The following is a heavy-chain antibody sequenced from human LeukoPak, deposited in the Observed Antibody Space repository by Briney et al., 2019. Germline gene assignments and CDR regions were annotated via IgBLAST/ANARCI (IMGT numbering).Heavy chain of an antibody. CDR2: IWYDGSNK. D-gene: IGHD3-3*01. CDR3: AREGWLLSKNYYYGMDV. J-gene: IGHJ6*02. CDR1: GFTFSSYG. Sequence: PGGSLRLSCAASGFTFSSYGMHWVRQAAGKGLEWVAVIWYDGSNKYYADSVKGRFTISRDNSKNTLYLQMNSLRAEDTAVYYCAREGWLLSKNYYYGMDVWGQGTTVTVSS. V-gene: IGHV3-33*01.